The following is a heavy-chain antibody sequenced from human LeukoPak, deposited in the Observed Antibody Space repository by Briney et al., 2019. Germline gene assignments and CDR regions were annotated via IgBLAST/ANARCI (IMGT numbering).Heavy chain of an antibody. CDR1: GFIFSGYG. CDR2: TWYDGSNK. Sequence: GGSLRLSCAASGFIFSGYGMHWVRQAPGKGLEWVAVTWYDGSNKYYADSVKGRFIISRDNSKNTLYLQMNSLRAEDTAVFYCARGNFRRDGYNFDYWGQGTLVTVSS. D-gene: IGHD5-24*01. J-gene: IGHJ4*02. CDR3: ARGNFRRDGYNFDY. V-gene: IGHV3-33*01.